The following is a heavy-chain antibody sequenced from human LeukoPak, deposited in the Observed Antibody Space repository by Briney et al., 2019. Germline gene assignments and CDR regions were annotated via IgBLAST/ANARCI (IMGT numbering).Heavy chain of an antibody. D-gene: IGHD1-26*01. V-gene: IGHV4-39*01. J-gene: IGHJ4*02. CDR1: GASVSGSPYY. CDR3: AKSGGYDLIDY. CDR2: IYSSGST. Sequence: PSETLSLTCTVSGASVSGSPYYWGWIRQPPGKGPEWIGSIYSSGSTYYNASLQSRVTISIETSKNQISLRLNSVTAADTAIYYCAKSGGYDLIDYWGQGTLVTVSS.